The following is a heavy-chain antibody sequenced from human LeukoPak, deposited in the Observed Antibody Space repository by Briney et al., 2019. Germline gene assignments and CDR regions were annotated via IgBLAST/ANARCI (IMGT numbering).Heavy chain of an antibody. Sequence: SETLSLTGTVTGGSISSTSYYWGWIRQPPGKGLEWFGSIYYSGSTYYNPSLKSRVTISVDTSKNQFSLKLSSVTAADTAVYYCARSSSQYRSKDYWGQGTLVTVSS. CDR2: IYYSGST. V-gene: IGHV4-39*07. J-gene: IGHJ4*02. D-gene: IGHD2-2*01. CDR3: ARSSSQYRSKDY. CDR1: GGSISSTSYY.